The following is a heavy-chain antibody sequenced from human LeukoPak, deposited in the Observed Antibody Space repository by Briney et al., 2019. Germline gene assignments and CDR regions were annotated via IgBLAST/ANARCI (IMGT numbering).Heavy chain of an antibody. Sequence: PSETLSLTCNVSGDSLSSNSFYWAWIRQSPGKGLEWIGTVYSSGSSYYNPSLKSRVTISVDTSKNQLSLKVSSVTAADTAVYYCARAFGCSGGSCYRFFDYWGQGTLVTVSS. CDR3: ARAFGCSGGSCYRFFDY. D-gene: IGHD2-15*01. CDR2: VYSSGSS. V-gene: IGHV4-39*01. J-gene: IGHJ4*02. CDR1: GDSLSSNSFY.